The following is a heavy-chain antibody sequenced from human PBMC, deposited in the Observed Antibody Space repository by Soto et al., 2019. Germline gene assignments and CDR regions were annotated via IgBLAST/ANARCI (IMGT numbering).Heavy chain of an antibody. CDR3: AREVGRGSGGYYLDY. J-gene: IGHJ4*02. V-gene: IGHV3-74*03. CDR1: GFTFSMYW. Sequence: EVQLVESGGGLVQPGGSLRLSCAASGFTFSMYWMHWVRQAPGKGLLWVSRINGDGTDTTYADSVKGRFTISRDNAKNTVYLQMNGLRAEDTAVYYCAREVGRGSGGYYLDYWGQETLVTVSS. CDR2: INGDGTDT. D-gene: IGHD2-15*01.